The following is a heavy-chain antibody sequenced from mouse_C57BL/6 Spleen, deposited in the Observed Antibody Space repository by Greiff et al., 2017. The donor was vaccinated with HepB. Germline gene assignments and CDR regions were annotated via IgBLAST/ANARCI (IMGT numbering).Heavy chain of an antibody. D-gene: IGHD1-1*01. J-gene: IGHJ2*01. CDR3: ARSGGSRGWYYFDY. CDR1: GYTFTNYW. Sequence: QVQLKQSGAELVRPGTSVKMSCKASGYTFTNYWIGWAKQRPGHGLEWIGDIYPGGGYTNYNEKFKGKATLTADKSSSTAYMQFSSLTSEDSAIYYCARSGGSRGWYYFDYWGQGTTLTVSS. V-gene: IGHV1-63*01. CDR2: IYPGGGYT.